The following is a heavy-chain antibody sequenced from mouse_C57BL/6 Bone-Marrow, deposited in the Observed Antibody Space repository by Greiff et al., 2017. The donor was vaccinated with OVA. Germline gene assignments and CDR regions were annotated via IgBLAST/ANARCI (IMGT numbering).Heavy chain of an antibody. V-gene: IGHV1-59*01. J-gene: IGHJ4*01. CDR2: IDPSDSYT. CDR3: ARIYHAMDY. CDR1: GYTFTSYW. Sequence: VRLQQPGAELVRPGTSVKLSCKASGYTFTSYWMHWVKQRPGQGLEWIGVIDPSDSYTNYNQKFKGKATLTVDTSSSTAYMQLSSLTSEDSAVYYCARIYHAMDYWGQGTSVTVSS.